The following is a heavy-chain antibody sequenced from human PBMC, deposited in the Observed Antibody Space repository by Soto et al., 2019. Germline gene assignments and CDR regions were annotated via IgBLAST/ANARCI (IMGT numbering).Heavy chain of an antibody. J-gene: IGHJ4*02. V-gene: IGHV3-21*01. D-gene: IGHD5-12*01. Sequence: EVQLVESGGGPVKPGGSLRLSCAASGFPFSSYSMNWVRQAPGKGLEWVSSISSSSYIYYADSLQGRFTISRDNAKNSLYLQMNSLRAEDTAVYYCARGPPMATITFFAYWGQGTLVTVSS. CDR1: GFPFSSYS. CDR2: ISSSSYI. CDR3: ARGPPMATITFFAY.